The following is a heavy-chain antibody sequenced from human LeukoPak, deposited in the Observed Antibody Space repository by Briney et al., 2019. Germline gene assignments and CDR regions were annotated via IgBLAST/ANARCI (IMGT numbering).Heavy chain of an antibody. CDR1: GGSFNGYY. CDR2: IHHSGRT. D-gene: IGHD3-10*01. V-gene: IGHV4-34*01. J-gene: IGHJ6*02. CDR3: ARLREAYGMDV. Sequence: SETLSLTCAVYGGSFNGYYWTWIRQPPGKGLEWIGEIHHSGRTQSNPSLQSRPTISVDTSKSQFSLKLSSVSAADTAVYYCARLREAYGMDVWGQGTTVTVSS.